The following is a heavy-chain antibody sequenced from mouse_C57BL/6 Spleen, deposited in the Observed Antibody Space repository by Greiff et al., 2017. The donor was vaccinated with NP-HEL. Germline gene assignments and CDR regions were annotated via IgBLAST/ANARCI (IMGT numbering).Heavy chain of an antibody. CDR3: ARDAGYPLYAMDY. V-gene: IGHV3-6*01. CDR2: ISYDGSN. D-gene: IGHD2-2*01. Sequence: ESGPGLVKPSQSLSLTCSVTGYSITSGYYWNWIRQFPGNKLEWMGYISYDGSNNYNPSLKNRISITRDTSKNQFFLKLNSVTTEDTATYYCARDAGYPLYAMDYWGQGTSVTVSS. J-gene: IGHJ4*01. CDR1: GYSITSGYY.